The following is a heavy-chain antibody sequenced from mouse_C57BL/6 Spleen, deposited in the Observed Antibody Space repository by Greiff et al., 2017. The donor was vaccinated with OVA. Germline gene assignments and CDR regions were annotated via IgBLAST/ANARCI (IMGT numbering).Heavy chain of an antibody. CDR3: AREGYGNYRASWFAY. J-gene: IGHJ3*01. Sequence: VQLQQSGAELAKPGASVKLSCKASGYTFTSYWMHWVKQRPGQGLEWIGYSNPSSGYTKYNQKFKDKATLTADKSSSTAYMQLSSLTYEDSAVYYCAREGYGNYRASWFAYWGQGTLVTVSA. D-gene: IGHD2-10*02. CDR2: SNPSSGYT. CDR1: GYTFTSYW. V-gene: IGHV1-7*01.